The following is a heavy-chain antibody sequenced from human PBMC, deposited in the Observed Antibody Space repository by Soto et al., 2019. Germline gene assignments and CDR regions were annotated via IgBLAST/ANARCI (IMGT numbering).Heavy chain of an antibody. D-gene: IGHD3-16*01. J-gene: IGHJ4*02. CDR1: GFKFSNYA. V-gene: IGHV3-23*01. CDR2: ISATGGGT. CDR3: AKDRRAGGNSAFYFDF. Sequence: GGSLRLSCAASGFKFSNYAMSWVRQAPGKGLEWVSLISATGGGTYYADSVKGRFTISRDNSHNTLYLQLHSLTAEDTAVYYFAKDRRAGGNSAFYFDFWGQGAQVTVSS.